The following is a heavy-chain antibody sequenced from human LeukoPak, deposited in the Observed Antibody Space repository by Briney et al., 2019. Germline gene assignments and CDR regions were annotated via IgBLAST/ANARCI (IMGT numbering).Heavy chain of an antibody. CDR2: INSDGSST. CDR1: GFTFSTYV. CDR3: ARGGPRGYSYGAIDY. D-gene: IGHD5-18*01. Sequence: PGGSLRLSCSVSGFTFSTYVMHWVRQAPGKGLVWVSRINSDGSSTSYADSVKGRFTISRDNAKNTLYLQMNSLRAEDTAVYYCARGGPRGYSYGAIDYWGQGTLVTVSS. V-gene: IGHV3-74*01. J-gene: IGHJ4*02.